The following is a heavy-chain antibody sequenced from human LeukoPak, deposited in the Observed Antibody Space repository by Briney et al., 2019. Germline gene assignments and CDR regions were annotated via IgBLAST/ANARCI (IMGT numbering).Heavy chain of an antibody. CDR2: IYYSGST. D-gene: IGHD2-15*01. CDR3: ARGGEDIVVVVAANLAFDY. Sequence: SQTLSLTCTVSGGSISSGGYYWSWIRQHPGKGLEWIGYIYYSGSTYYNPSLKSRVTISVDTSKNQFSLKLSSVTAADTAVYYCARGGEDIVVVVAANLAFDYWGQGTLVTVSP. J-gene: IGHJ4*02. CDR1: GGSISSGGYY. V-gene: IGHV4-31*03.